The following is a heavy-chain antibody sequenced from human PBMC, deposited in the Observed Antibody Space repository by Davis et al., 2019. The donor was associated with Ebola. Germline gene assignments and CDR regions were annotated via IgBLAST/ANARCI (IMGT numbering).Heavy chain of an antibody. V-gene: IGHV4-34*01. CDR2: INHSGST. D-gene: IGHD6-13*01. CDR1: GGSFSGYY. Sequence: MPGGSLRLSCAVYGGSFSGYYWSWIRQPPGKGLEWIGEINHSGSTNYNPSLKSRVTISVDTSKNQFSLKLSSVTAADTAVYYCARLRGEAGKIARYYFDYWGQGTLVTVSS. J-gene: IGHJ4*02. CDR3: ARLRGEAGKIARYYFDY.